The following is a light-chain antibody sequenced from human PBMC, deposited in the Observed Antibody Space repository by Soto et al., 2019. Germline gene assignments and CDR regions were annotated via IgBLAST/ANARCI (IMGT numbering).Light chain of an antibody. CDR1: SSNVGGYNY. J-gene: IGLJ1*01. CDR2: EVD. CDR3: WSYAGRKTYV. V-gene: IGLV2-8*01. Sequence: QSALTQPPSASGSPGQSVSISYTGSSSNVGGYNYVSWYQQHPGKAPRLIIYEVDKRPSGVPDRFSCSKAGSTAPLTVSGLQADDEADYYRWSYAGRKTYVLGPGTKRTVL.